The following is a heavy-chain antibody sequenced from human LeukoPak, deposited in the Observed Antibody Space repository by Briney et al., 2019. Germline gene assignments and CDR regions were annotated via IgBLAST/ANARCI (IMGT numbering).Heavy chain of an antibody. CDR1: GGSFSGYY. J-gene: IGHJ6*03. CDR2: INHSGST. V-gene: IGHV4-34*01. CDR3: ARGWLQLWTYYYYYYMDV. Sequence: PSETLSLTCAVYGGSFSGYYWSWIRQPPGKGLEWIGEINHSGSTNYNPSLKSRVTISVDTSKNQFSLKLSSVTAADTAVYYCARGWLQLWTYYYYYYMDVWGKGTTVTVSS. D-gene: IGHD5-24*01.